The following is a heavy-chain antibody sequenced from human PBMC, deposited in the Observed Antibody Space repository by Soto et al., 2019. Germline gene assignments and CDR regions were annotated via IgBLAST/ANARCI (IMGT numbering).Heavy chain of an antibody. CDR2: IDPRDAQT. Sequence: GVSLKISCQGSGYSFAGYWITWVRQKPGKGLEWMGRIDPRDAQTYYSPSFRGHVTISVTKSITTVFLQWSSLRASDTAMYYCARQIYDSDTGPNFQYYFDSWGQGTPVTVSS. CDR3: ARQIYDSDTGPNFQYYFDS. V-gene: IGHV5-10-1*01. D-gene: IGHD3-22*01. CDR1: GYSFAGYW. J-gene: IGHJ4*02.